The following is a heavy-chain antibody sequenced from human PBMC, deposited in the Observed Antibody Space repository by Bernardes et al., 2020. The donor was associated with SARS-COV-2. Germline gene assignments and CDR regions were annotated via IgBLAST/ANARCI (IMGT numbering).Heavy chain of an antibody. CDR2: ISGSGGDT. V-gene: IGHV3-23*01. Sequence: GGSLRVFCAASGFTFNIYAMSWVRQAPGKGLEWVSFISGSGGDTFYADPVKGRFTISRDNSKNTLSLQMNSLRADDTAVYYCAKDREVSSYNGLDVWGQGTTVTVSS. CDR3: AKDREVSSYNGLDV. CDR1: GFTFNIYA. J-gene: IGHJ6*02. D-gene: IGHD1-26*01.